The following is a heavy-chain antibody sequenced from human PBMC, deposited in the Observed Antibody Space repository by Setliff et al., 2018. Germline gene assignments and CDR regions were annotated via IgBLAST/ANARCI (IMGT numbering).Heavy chain of an antibody. D-gene: IGHD3-10*01. CDR3: VRAVVIRGSKPLDS. Sequence: GGSLRLSCAASGFSISDHYMDWVRQAPGKGLEWVGRTKNKANAGYMEYATSVKDRFIISRDDSKNSLYLQMYSLKSDDTAVYYCVRAVVIRGSKPLDSWGQGTLVTVSS. J-gene: IGHJ4*02. CDR2: TKNKANAGYM. CDR1: GFSISDHY. V-gene: IGHV3-72*01.